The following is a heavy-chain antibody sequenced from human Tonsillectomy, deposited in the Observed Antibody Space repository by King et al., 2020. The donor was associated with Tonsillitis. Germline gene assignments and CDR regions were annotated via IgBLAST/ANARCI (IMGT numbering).Heavy chain of an antibody. V-gene: IGHV2-5*02. CDR2: IFWDYDE. Sequence: ITLKESGPTLVKPTQTLTLTCTFSGFSLTTSGVGVGCVRQPPGKALEWLALIFWDYDERYSPSLKSRLTITKDTSKNQVVLTMTNMDPVDTATYYCAHIAIDRAHDCWGQGTLVTVSS. CDR1: GFSLTTSGVG. CDR3: AHIAIDRAHDC. J-gene: IGHJ4*02. D-gene: IGHD1-14*01.